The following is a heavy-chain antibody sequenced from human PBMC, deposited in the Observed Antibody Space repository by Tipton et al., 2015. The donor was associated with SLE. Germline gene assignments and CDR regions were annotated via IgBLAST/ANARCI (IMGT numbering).Heavy chain of an antibody. CDR1: GFTFSRYG. D-gene: IGHD3-3*01. Sequence: SLRLSCAGSGFTFSRYGMHWVRQAPGKGLEWVAVIWYDGTNKYYADSVKGRFTISRDNFKNTLYLQMNSLRAEDTAVYYCARETLSGGLAFDLWGQGTMVTVSS. CDR3: ARETLSGGLAFDL. CDR2: IWYDGTNK. V-gene: IGHV3-33*01. J-gene: IGHJ3*01.